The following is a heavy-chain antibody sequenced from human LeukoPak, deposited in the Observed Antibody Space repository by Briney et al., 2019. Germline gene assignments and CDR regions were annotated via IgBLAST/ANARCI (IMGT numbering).Heavy chain of an antibody. CDR3: ARGSAGYGVVPAAILTYYYYGMDV. J-gene: IGHJ6*02. CDR2: ISYDGSNK. CDR1: GFTFSSYA. Sequence: GGSLRLSWAASGFTFSSYAMHWVRQAPGKGLEWVAVISYDGSNKYYADSVKGRFTISRDNSKNTLYLQMNSLRAEDTAVYYCARGSAGYGVVPAAILTYYYYGMDVWGQGTTVTVSS. D-gene: IGHD2-2*01. V-gene: IGHV3-30*04.